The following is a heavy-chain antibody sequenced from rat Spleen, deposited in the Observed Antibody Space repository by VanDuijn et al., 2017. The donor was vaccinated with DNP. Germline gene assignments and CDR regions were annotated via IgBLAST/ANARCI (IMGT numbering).Heavy chain of an antibody. CDR3: ARHVPGYNVMDA. V-gene: IGHV5S14*01. J-gene: IGHJ4*01. D-gene: IGHD1-4*01. CDR2: IGTGGGDT. Sequence: EVQLVESGGGLVQPGRSLKLSCAASGFTFGNYGLAWVRLTPTNGLEWVASIGTGGGDTYYRDSVKGRFTISRDNAKNTQYLQMDSLRSDDTATYYCARHVPGYNVMDAWGQGASVTVSS. CDR1: GFTFGNYG.